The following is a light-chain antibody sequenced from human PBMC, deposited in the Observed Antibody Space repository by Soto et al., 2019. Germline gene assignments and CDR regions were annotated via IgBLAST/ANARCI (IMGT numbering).Light chain of an antibody. CDR2: GAS. V-gene: IGKV3-20*01. CDR1: QRVSSTY. CDR3: QHYGSSPTA. Sequence: EMVLTQSPGTLSLSPGERATLSCRASQRVSSTYLGWYQQKPGQAPRLLIYGASSRATGVPDRFRGSGSGTDFTLTISRLEPEDFAVYYCQHYGSSPTAFGQGTKVDTK. J-gene: IGKJ1*01.